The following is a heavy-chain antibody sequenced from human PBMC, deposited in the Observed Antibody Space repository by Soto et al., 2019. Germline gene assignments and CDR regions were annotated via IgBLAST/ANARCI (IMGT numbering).Heavy chain of an antibody. Sequence: QPGGSLRLSCAASGFTISSNAMYWVRQAPGKGLEWVSAISDRGDTTHYAESVKGRFTISRDTSKNTLYLQLNTLRADDTAVYYCAKDKPGTTSFDYWGQGTLVTVSS. D-gene: IGHD1-1*01. V-gene: IGHV3-23*01. J-gene: IGHJ4*02. CDR2: ISDRGDTT. CDR1: GFTISSNA. CDR3: AKDKPGTTSFDY.